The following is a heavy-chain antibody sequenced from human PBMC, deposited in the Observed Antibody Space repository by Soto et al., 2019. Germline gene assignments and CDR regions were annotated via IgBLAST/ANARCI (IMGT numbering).Heavy chain of an antibody. J-gene: IGHJ6*02. CDR2: IDFSGTT. D-gene: IGHD4-17*01. Sequence: PWETLSLTCTVSGGSISSYHWTWIRQSPGKGLEWVGYIDFSGTTHFNPSLKGRVAMSVDMSKIQFSLKVTAVTAADTAVYYCVRGYGDSYYSYGLDVWGQGTTVTVSS. CDR1: GGSISSYH. CDR3: VRGYGDSYYSYGLDV. V-gene: IGHV4-59*01.